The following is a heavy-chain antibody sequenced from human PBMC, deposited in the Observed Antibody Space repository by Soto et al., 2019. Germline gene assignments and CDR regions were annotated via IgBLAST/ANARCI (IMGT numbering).Heavy chain of an antibody. CDR2: ISSSSSTI. V-gene: IGHV3-48*02. CDR1: GFTFSSYS. CDR3: ASYCSSTSCYAEYFQH. J-gene: IGHJ1*01. D-gene: IGHD2-2*01. Sequence: GGSLRLSCAASGFTFSSYSMNWVRQAPGKGLEWVSYISSSSSTIYYADSVKGRFTISRDNAKNSLYLQMNSLRDEDTAVYYCASYCSSTSCYAEYFQHWGQGTMVTVYS.